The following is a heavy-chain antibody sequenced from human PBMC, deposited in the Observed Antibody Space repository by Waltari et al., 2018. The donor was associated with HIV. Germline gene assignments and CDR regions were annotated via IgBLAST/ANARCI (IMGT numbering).Heavy chain of an antibody. CDR2: ISSSGSTI. J-gene: IGHJ4*02. V-gene: IGHV3-48*03. CDR3: ARDGSSYYGLDY. CDR1: GFTFSTYE. Sequence: EVRVVESGGGLVQPGGSLRLSCAASGFTFSTYEMNWVRQAPGKGLEWVSYISSSGSTIYYADSVKGRFTISRDNAKNSLYLQMNSLRAEDTAVYFCARDGSSYYGLDYWGRGTLVTVSS. D-gene: IGHD1-26*01.